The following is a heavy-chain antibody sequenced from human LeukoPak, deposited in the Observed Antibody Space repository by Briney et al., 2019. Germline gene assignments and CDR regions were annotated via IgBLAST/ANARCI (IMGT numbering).Heavy chain of an antibody. CDR1: GFTVSNNY. D-gene: IGHD5-18*01. J-gene: IGHJ5*02. V-gene: IGHV3-66*01. Sequence: GGSLRLSCAVSGFTVSNNYMSGVRQAPGKGLEGVSVIYSAGSTFYADSVKGRFTISRDNSKNTLYLQMNSLRAEDTAVYYCARDRGGYTYGYGWWFDPWGQGTLVTVSS. CDR3: ARDRGGYTYGYGWWFDP. CDR2: IYSAGST.